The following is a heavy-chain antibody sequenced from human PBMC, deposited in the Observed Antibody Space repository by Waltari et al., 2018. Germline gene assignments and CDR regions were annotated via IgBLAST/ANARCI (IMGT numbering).Heavy chain of an antibody. CDR1: GYSIRRGYY. D-gene: IGHD6-19*01. CDR2: IYHSGST. V-gene: IGHV4-38-2*01. Sequence: QVQLQESGPGLVKPSATLSLTCAVSGYSIRRGYYWGGSRQPPGKGLEWIGSIYHSGSTYYNPSLKSRVTISVDTSKNQFSLKLSSVTAADTAVYYCARLKHPPLIAVAGDFDYWGQGTLVTVSS. CDR3: ARLKHPPLIAVAGDFDY. J-gene: IGHJ4*02.